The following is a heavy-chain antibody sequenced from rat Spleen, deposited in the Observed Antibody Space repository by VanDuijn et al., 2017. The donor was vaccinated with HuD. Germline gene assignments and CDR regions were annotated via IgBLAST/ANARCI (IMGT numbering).Heavy chain of an antibody. J-gene: IGHJ2*01. D-gene: IGHD1-6*01. CDR3: TRDRILRSTGFDY. V-gene: IGHV5-20*01. CDR2: INFDGSST. Sequence: EVQLVESGGGLVQPGRSLKLSCAASGFTFSDYNMAWVRQAPTRGLEWVASINFDGSSTHYRDYVKGRFSISRDNAKSSLYLQMDSLRSEDTATYYCTRDRILRSTGFDYWGQGVMVTVSS. CDR1: GFTFSDYN.